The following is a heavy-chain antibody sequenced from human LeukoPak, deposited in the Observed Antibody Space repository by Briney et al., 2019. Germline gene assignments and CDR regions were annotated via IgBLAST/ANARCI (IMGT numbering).Heavy chain of an antibody. V-gene: IGHV4-59*01. J-gene: IGHJ2*01. Sequence: SETLSLTCTVSGGSISSYYWSWIRQPLGKGLEWIGYIYYSGSTNYNPSLKSRVTISVDTSKNQFSLKLSSVTAADTAVYYCAKVNYDFWADWYFDLWGRGTLVTVSS. CDR1: GGSISSYY. CDR2: IYYSGST. CDR3: AKVNYDFWADWYFDL. D-gene: IGHD3-3*01.